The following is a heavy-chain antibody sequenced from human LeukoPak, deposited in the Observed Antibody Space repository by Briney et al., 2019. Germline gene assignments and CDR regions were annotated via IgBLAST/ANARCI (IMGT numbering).Heavy chain of an antibody. Sequence: ASVKVSCEASGYTFTSYGISWVRQAPGQGLEWMGWISAYNANTNYAQKLQGRVTMTTDTSTSTAYMELRSLRSGDTAVYYCARAGYYDSSGYYSYYFDYWGQGTLVTVSS. CDR3: ARAGYYDSSGYYSYYFDY. CDR1: GYTFTSYG. V-gene: IGHV1-18*01. D-gene: IGHD3-22*01. J-gene: IGHJ4*02. CDR2: ISAYNANT.